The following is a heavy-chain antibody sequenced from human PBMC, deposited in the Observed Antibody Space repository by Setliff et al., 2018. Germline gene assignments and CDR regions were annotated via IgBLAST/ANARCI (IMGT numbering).Heavy chain of an antibody. CDR2: MYSSGST. CDR1: GGPINSDRYY. CDR3: AHSTTFDLHHDY. Sequence: SETLSLTCTVSGGPINSDRYYWGWIRQPPGKGLEWIGSMYSSGSTYYNPSLKTRVTISVDTSKNQFSLKLSFVTAADTAVYYCAHSTTFDLHHDYWGQGALVTVSS. D-gene: IGHD3-9*01. V-gene: IGHV4-39*01. J-gene: IGHJ4*02.